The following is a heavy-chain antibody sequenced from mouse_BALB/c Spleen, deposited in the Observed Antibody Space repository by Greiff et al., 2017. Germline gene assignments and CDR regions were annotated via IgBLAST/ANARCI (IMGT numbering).Heavy chain of an antibody. D-gene: IGHD1-2*01. J-gene: IGHJ4*01. Sequence: EVKLQESGAELVKPGASVKLSCTASGFNIKDTYMHWVKQRPEQGLEWIGRIDPANGNTKYDPKFQGKATITADTSSNTAYLQLSSLTSEDTAVYYCARAGYVLYYAMDYWGQGTSVTVSS. CDR1: GFNIKDTY. V-gene: IGHV14-3*02. CDR3: ARAGYVLYYAMDY. CDR2: IDPANGNT.